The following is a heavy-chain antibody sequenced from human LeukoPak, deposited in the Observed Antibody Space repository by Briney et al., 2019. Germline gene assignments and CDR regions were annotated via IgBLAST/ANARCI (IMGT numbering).Heavy chain of an antibody. Sequence: GGSLRLSCAASGFTFSSYWMSWVRQAPGKGLEWVANIKQDGSEKYYVDSVKGRFTISRDNAKNSLYLQMNSLRAEDTAVYYCARRFDYGDYPTPFDYWGQGTLVTVSS. CDR1: GFTFSSYW. CDR3: ARRFDYGDYPTPFDY. CDR2: IKQDGSEK. J-gene: IGHJ4*02. V-gene: IGHV3-7*01. D-gene: IGHD4-17*01.